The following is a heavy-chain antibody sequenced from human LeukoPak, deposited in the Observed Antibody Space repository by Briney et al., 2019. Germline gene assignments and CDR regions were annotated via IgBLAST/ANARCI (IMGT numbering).Heavy chain of an antibody. Sequence: PSETLSLTCTVSGGSISSSSYYWGWTRQPPGKGLEWIGSIYYRGSTYYNPSLKSRVTISVDTSKNQFSLKLSSVTAADTAVYYCARLASITMIVVVITSDAFDIWGQGTMVTVSS. CDR2: IYYRGST. V-gene: IGHV4-39*01. CDR3: ARLASITMIVVVITSDAFDI. CDR1: GGSISSSSYY. D-gene: IGHD3-22*01. J-gene: IGHJ3*02.